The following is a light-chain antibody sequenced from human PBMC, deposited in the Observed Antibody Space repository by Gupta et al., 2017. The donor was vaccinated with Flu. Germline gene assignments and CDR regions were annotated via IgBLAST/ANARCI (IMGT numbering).Light chain of an antibody. CDR1: RGNVAINY. CDR3: QSYDTNIQV. V-gene: IGLV6-57*01. J-gene: IGLJ3*02. CDR2: DHS. Sequence: TATTSVHRSRGNVAINYVQGYQQPPGPSPPLVIYDHSKRPSGVPDRFSGSIDNSSTSATLTIAGLKDEDEDDYYCQSYDTNIQVFGGGTKLTVL.